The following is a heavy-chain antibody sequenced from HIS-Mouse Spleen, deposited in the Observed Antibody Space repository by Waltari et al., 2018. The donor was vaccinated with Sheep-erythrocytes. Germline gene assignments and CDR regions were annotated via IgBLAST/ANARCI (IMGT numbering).Heavy chain of an antibody. CDR3: ARVPPGYYDFWSGPTGPRWFDP. D-gene: IGHD3-3*01. CDR2: IYYSGST. J-gene: IGHJ5*02. CDR1: GGSISSSSYY. Sequence: QLQLQESGPGLVKPSETLSLTCTVSGGSISSSSYYWGWIRQPPGKGLEGIGSIYYSGSTYYNPSLKSRVTISVDTSKNQFSLKLSSVTAADTAVYYCARVPPGYYDFWSGPTGPRWFDPWGQGTLVTVSS. V-gene: IGHV4-39*07.